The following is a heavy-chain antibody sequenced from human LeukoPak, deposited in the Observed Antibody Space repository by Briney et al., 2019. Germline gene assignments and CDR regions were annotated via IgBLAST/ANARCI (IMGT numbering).Heavy chain of an antibody. Sequence: SETLSLTCSVSGGSITTYFWTWIRQPPGKRLEWIGYIYYTGSTNYNPSLKSRVTMSVDSSKNQISLKLSSVTAADTAVYYCARAGVVVAALSYFDYWGQGTLVTVSS. D-gene: IGHD2-15*01. J-gene: IGHJ4*02. V-gene: IGHV4-59*12. CDR3: ARAGVVVAALSYFDY. CDR1: GGSITTYF. CDR2: IYYTGST.